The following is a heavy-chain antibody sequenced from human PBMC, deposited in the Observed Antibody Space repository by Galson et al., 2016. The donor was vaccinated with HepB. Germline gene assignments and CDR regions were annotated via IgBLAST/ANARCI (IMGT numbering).Heavy chain of an antibody. V-gene: IGHV5-51*01. CDR2: IYPGDSET. CDR1: GYTFITKW. J-gene: IGHJ4*02. Sequence: SGAEVKKSGESLQISCKASGYTFITKWIGWVRHMPGKGLEWMGIIYPGDSETRYSPSFQGQVTFSADKSISTAYLQWSSLKASDTAMYYSATSGSYGDFDYWGQGTLVIVSS. D-gene: IGHD1-26*01. CDR3: ATSGSYGDFDY.